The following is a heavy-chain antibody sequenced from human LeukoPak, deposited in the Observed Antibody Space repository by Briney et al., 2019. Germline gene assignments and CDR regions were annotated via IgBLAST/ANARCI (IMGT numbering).Heavy chain of an antibody. Sequence: SETLSLTCAVYSGSFSGYYWSWIRQPPGKGLEWIGEINHSGSTNYNPSLKSRVTISVDTSKNQFSLKLSSVTAADTAVYYCARGGSSSWYSPGFDPWGQGTLVTVSS. J-gene: IGHJ5*02. V-gene: IGHV4-34*01. CDR1: SGSFSGYY. CDR2: INHSGST. CDR3: ARGGSSSWYSPGFDP. D-gene: IGHD6-13*01.